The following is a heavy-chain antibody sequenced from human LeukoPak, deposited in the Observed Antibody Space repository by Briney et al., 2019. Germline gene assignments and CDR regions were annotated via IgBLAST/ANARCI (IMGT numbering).Heavy chain of an antibody. J-gene: IGHJ2*01. Sequence: RAGGSLRLSCAASGFTFTNDFMTWVRQAPGKGLDWISYVSSSSNTIKYADSVKGRFTISRDNAKNSLYLQMNSLRTEDTAVYYCASLILSTVATVTTGDFDLWGRGTLVTVSS. CDR3: ASLILSTVATVTTGDFDL. CDR2: VSSSSNTI. D-gene: IGHD4-17*01. V-gene: IGHV3-48*01. CDR1: GFTFTNDF.